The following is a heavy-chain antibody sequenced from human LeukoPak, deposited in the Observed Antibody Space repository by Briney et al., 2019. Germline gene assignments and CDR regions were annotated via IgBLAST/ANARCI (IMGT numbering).Heavy chain of an antibody. CDR2: ISSSGSTI. CDR1: GFTFSDYY. J-gene: IGHJ3*02. Sequence: GGSLRLSCAASGFTFSDYYMSWIRQAPGKGLEWVSYISSSGSTIYYADSVKGRFTISRDNAKNSLYLQMNSLRAEDTALYHYARTPYPLAFDIWGQGTMVTVSS. V-gene: IGHV3-11*01. CDR3: ARTPYPLAFDI.